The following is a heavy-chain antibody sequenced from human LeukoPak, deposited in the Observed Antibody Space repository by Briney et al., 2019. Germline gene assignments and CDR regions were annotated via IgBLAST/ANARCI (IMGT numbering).Heavy chain of an antibody. J-gene: IGHJ2*01. CDR3: ARYSTSSRWYFDL. CDR1: GDSLRSYY. CDR2: INTSGST. V-gene: IGHV4-4*07. D-gene: IGHD6-6*01. Sequence: SETLSLTCTVSGDSLRSYYWSLIRQTAGKGLEWIGRINTSGSTNYNPSLKSRVTMSVDTSENKFSLKMSSVTAADTAVYYCARYSTSSRWYFDLWGRGTLVTVSS.